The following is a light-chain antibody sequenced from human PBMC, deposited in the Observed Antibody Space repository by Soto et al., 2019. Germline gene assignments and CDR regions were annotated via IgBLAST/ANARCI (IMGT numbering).Light chain of an antibody. CDR2: EVS. J-gene: IGLJ1*01. V-gene: IGLV2-14*01. CDR1: SSDIGGYNY. CDR3: SSYESNSTRSV. Sequence: QSALTQPASVSGSPGQSITISCTGTSSDIGGYNYVSWYQQHPGKAPKVMIYEVSNRPSGVSNRFSGSKSANTASLTISGLQAEDEADYFCSSYESNSTRSVFGTGTKVTVL.